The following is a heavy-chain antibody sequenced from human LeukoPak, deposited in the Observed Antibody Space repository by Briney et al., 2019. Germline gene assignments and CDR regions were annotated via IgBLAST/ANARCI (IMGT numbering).Heavy chain of an antibody. CDR2: ITDGGGST. D-gene: IGHD3-22*01. CDR1: GFTFNCCT. Sequence: GGSLRLSCAASGFTFNCCTMGWVRQTPGKGLEWVSSITDGGGSTYYADSVKGRFIISRDNSKNTLSLQMNSLRAEDTAVYYCARGGASGSYVFDYWGQGTLVTVSS. CDR3: ARGGASGSYVFDY. J-gene: IGHJ4*02. V-gene: IGHV3-23*01.